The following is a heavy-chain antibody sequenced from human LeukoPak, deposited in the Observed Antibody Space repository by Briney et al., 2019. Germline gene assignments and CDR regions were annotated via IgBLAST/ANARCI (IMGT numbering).Heavy chain of an antibody. CDR1: GYTFTSYD. D-gene: IGHD1-26*01. CDR2: MNPNSGNT. CDR3: AKGRHSSSGMFDY. J-gene: IGHJ4*02. Sequence: ASVKVSCKASGYTFTSYDINWVRQATGQGLEWMGWMNPNSGNTGYAQKFQGRVTMTRSTSISTAYMELSSLRSEDTAVYYCAKGRHSSSGMFDYWGQGTLVTVSS. V-gene: IGHV1-8*01.